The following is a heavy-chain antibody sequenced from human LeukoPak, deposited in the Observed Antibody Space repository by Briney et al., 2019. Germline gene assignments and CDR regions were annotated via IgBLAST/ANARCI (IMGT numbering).Heavy chain of an antibody. Sequence: GGSLRLSCAASGFILSGYWMHWVRQAPGKGLVRVSGINSDGSTTSYADSVKGRFTISRDNAKNTLYLQVNSLRAEDTAVYYCASDPAGWELPLDYWGQGTLVTVSS. J-gene: IGHJ4*02. D-gene: IGHD3-10*01. V-gene: IGHV3-74*01. CDR1: GFILSGYW. CDR2: INSDGSTT. CDR3: ASDPAGWELPLDY.